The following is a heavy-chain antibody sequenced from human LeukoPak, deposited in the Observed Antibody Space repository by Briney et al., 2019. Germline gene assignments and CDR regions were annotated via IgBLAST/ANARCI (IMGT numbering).Heavy chain of an antibody. CDR3: TTVYSYAIGSDWYFDL. CDR2: IKSKTDGGTT. V-gene: IGHV3-15*01. D-gene: IGHD5-18*01. J-gene: IGHJ2*01. CDR1: GFTFSNAW. Sequence: KSGGSLRLSCAASGFTFSNAWMSWVRQAPGKGLEWVGRIKSKTDGGTTDYAAPVKGRFTISRDDSKNTLYLQMNSLKTEDTAVYYCTTVYSYAIGSDWYFDLWGRGTLVTVSS.